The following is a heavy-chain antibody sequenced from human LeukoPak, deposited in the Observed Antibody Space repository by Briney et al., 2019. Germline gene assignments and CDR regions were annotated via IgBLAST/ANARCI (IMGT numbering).Heavy chain of an antibody. J-gene: IGHJ3*02. CDR1: GDSFSGYY. V-gene: IGHV4-34*01. CDR3: ARSRYDILTGYYRPGAFDI. D-gene: IGHD3-9*01. CDR2: INHRGTT. Sequence: SETLSLTCAVYGDSFSGYYWSWIRQPPGKGLEWIAEINHRGTTHYNPSLKSRVNISADTSKNQFSLKLSSVTAADTAVYYCARSRYDILTGYYRPGAFDIWGQGTMVTVSS.